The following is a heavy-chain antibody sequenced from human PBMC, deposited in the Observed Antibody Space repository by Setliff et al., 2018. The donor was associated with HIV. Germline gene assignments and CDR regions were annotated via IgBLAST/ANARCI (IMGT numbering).Heavy chain of an antibody. CDR1: GGSISSGIYY. V-gene: IGHV4-61*09. CDR2: AYTTGGT. D-gene: IGHD2-8*02. J-gene: IGHJ3*02. CDR3: ARAPTGVTNAFDI. Sequence: LSLTCTVSGGSISSGIYYWIWIRQPAGKGLEWIGHAYTTGGTNYNPSLESRLTISVDTSRNQFSLRLSSVTAADTAVYYCARAPTGVTNAFDIWGQGTMVTVSS.